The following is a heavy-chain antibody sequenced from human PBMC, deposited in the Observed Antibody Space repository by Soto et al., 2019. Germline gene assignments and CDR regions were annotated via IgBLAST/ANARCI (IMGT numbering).Heavy chain of an antibody. CDR3: SADRQDIGVGWWV. Sequence: ASVKVSCKASGSGFISSGIQWVRQAHGQRLAWIGWIVVASGQTNYAQNFRGRVAITRDTSTATAYIELTGLTSEDTAVYFCSADRQDIGVGWWVWGQGTTVTVSS. CDR2: IVVASGQT. D-gene: IGHD2-15*01. J-gene: IGHJ6*02. CDR1: GSGFISSG. V-gene: IGHV1-58*02.